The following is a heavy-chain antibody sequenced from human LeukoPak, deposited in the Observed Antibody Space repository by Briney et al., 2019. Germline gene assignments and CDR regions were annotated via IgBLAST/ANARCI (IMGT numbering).Heavy chain of an antibody. J-gene: IGHJ4*02. CDR2: ITPIFGTA. D-gene: IGHD3-22*01. V-gene: IGHV1-69*13. CDR3: AREWGLESSGYYYAY. Sequence: SVKVSCKASGGTFSRFTISWVRQAPGQGFEWMGGITPIFGTANFAQKFQGRVSITADESTSTAFMELSNLRSEDTAVYYCAREWGLESSGYYYAYWGQGTLVTVSS. CDR1: GGTFSRFT.